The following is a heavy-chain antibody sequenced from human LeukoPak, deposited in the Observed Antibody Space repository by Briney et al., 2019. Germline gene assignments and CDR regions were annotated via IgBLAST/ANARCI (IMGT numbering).Heavy chain of an antibody. CDR2: LKRDGPSK. D-gene: IGHD3-22*01. V-gene: IGHV3-74*01. CDR1: GFTFSNYW. Sequence: GGSLRLFCAASGFTFSNYWIRWVRQDPGKGPVWVSHLKRDGPSKSFAVFVNGRFTISSDNAKNTLYHQMNSLRPWVTAVCYCAREPYYDSSEYYDEEAFDIWGQGTMVTVSS. J-gene: IGHJ3*02. CDR3: AREPYYDSSEYYDEEAFDI.